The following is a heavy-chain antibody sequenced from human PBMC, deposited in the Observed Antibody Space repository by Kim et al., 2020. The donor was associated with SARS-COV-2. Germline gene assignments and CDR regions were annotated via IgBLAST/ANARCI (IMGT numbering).Heavy chain of an antibody. D-gene: IGHD3-22*01. Sequence: SETLSLTCAVYGGSFSGYYWSWIRQPPGKGLEWIGEINHSGSTNYNPSLKSRVTISVDTSKNQFSLKLSSVTAADTAVYYCARGPLPRSEDHYYYDSSGSPDPAPYYFDYWGQGTLVTVSS. J-gene: IGHJ4*02. V-gene: IGHV4-34*01. CDR1: GGSFSGYY. CDR2: INHSGST. CDR3: ARGPLPRSEDHYYYDSSGSPDPAPYYFDY.